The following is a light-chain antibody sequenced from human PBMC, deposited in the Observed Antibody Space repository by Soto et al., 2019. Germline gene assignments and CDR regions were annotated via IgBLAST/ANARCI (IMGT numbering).Light chain of an antibody. CDR2: GAS. V-gene: IGKV3-15*01. Sequence: EIVMTQSPATLSVSPGERVTLSCRASESVSSKLAWYQQQPGQAPRLLMYGASTRATAIPARFSGSGSGTEFTLTITSLQSEDFAVYYCQQYDDWPPWTFGQGTTVEIK. J-gene: IGKJ1*01. CDR1: ESVSSK. CDR3: QQYDDWPPWT.